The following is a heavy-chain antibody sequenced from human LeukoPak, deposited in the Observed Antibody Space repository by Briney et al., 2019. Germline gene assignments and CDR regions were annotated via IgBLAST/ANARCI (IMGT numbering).Heavy chain of an antibody. Sequence: SQTLSLTCAISGDRVSSNSAAWNWIRQSPSRGLEWLGRTYYRSKWYNDYAVSVKSRTTINSGTSKNQFSLQLNSVPPEDTAVYYCARSGVIDMVPFDHWGQGTLVTVSS. D-gene: IGHD2-21*01. V-gene: IGHV6-1*01. CDR2: TYYRSKWYN. CDR1: GDRVSSNSAA. J-gene: IGHJ4*02. CDR3: ARSGVIDMVPFDH.